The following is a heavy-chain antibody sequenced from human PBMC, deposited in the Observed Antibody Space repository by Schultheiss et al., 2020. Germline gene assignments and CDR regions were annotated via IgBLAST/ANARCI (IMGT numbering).Heavy chain of an antibody. Sequence: GGSLRLSCAASGFTFSDHFMDWVRQAPGKGLEWIGRTRNKANSYTTEYAASVKGRFTISRDDSKNSLYLQMNSLRAEDTAMYYCARTRMSYYGSGSRNRYYYYGMDVWGQGTTVTVSS. V-gene: IGHV3-72*01. CDR1: GFTFSDHF. CDR2: TRNKANSYTT. J-gene: IGHJ6*02. CDR3: ARTRMSYYGSGSRNRYYYYGMDV. D-gene: IGHD3-10*01.